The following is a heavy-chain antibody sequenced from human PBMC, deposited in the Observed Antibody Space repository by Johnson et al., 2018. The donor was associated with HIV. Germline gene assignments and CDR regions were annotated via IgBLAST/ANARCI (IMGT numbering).Heavy chain of an antibody. D-gene: IGHD5-12*01. CDR3: ARGGGGYAYDAFDI. V-gene: IGHV3-30*03. J-gene: IGHJ3*02. Sequence: QVQLVESGGGVVQPGRSLRLSCAASGFTFSNYDMHWVRQAPGKGLEWGAVPSNDGSNKYHADSVKGRFTIPRDNSKNTLYVQMNSLRAEDTAVYYCARGGGGYAYDAFDIWGQGTMVTVSS. CDR1: GFTFSNYD. CDR2: PSNDGSNK.